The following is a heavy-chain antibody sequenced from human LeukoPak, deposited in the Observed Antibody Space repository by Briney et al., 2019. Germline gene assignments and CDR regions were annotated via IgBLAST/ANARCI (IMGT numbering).Heavy chain of an antibody. V-gene: IGHV4-34*01. CDR2: INHSGST. Sequence: SETLSLTCAVYGGSFSGYYWSWIRQPPGKGLEWIGEINHSGSTNYNPSLKSRVTISVDTSKNQFPLKLSSVTAADTAVYYCARGAHLIAAAGRRFDYWGQGTLVTVSS. J-gene: IGHJ4*02. D-gene: IGHD6-13*01. CDR1: GGSFSGYY. CDR3: ARGAHLIAAAGRRFDY.